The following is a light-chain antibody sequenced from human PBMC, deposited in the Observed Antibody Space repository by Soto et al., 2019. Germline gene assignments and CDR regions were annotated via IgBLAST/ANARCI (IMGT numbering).Light chain of an antibody. CDR2: EAS. V-gene: IGKV1-5*01. CDR3: QQYGSSPPSST. J-gene: IGKJ5*01. Sequence: DIQMTQSPATLSASVGDRVTITCRASQTITRWLTWYQQKPGKAPRLLIYEASTLQSGVPSRFSGSGSGTEFALTISGLQPDDFAVYYCQQYGSSPPSSTFGQGTRLEIK. CDR1: QTITRW.